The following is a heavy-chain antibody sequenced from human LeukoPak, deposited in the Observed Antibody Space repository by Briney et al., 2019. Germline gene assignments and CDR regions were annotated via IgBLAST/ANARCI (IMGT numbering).Heavy chain of an antibody. CDR2: IYYSGST. D-gene: IGHD2-15*01. V-gene: IGHV4-39*07. J-gene: IGHJ6*03. CDR1: GVSISSSSYY. CDR3: ARADCSGGSCYSAVYYYYMDV. Sequence: SETLSLTCNVSGVSISSSSYYWGWIRQPPGKGLEWIGSIYYSGSTYYNPSLKSRVTISVDTSKNQFSLKLSSVTAADTAVYYCARADCSGGSCYSAVYYYYMDVWGKGTTVTVSS.